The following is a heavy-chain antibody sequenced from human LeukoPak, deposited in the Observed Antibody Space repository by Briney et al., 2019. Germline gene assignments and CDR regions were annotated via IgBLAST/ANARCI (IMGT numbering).Heavy chain of an antibody. CDR3: AKDSVPAAAGDNWFDP. CDR2: ISGSGGST. CDR1: GFTFSSYA. D-gene: IGHD6-13*01. J-gene: IGHJ5*02. V-gene: IGHV3-23*01. Sequence: GGSLRLSCAASGFTFSSYAMSWVRQAPGKGLEWVSVISGSGGSTYYADSVKGRFTISRDNSKNTLYLQMNSLRAEDTAVYYCAKDSVPAAAGDNWFDPWGQGTLVTASS.